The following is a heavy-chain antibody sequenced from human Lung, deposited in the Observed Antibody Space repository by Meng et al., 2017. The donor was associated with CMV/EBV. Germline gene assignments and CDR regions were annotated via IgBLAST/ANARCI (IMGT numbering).Heavy chain of an antibody. D-gene: IGHD3-22*01. J-gene: IGHJ4*02. Sequence: QVHLVQVGAEVKKHGASVNVSCKASGYTFTNFGISWVRQDPGQGLDWMGWISGYKGNTNYAQKFQGRVSMTTNTSTSTAYMELGSLRSDDTAVYYCARDSIGYYYTDDYWGQGTLVTVSS. V-gene: IGHV1-18*01. CDR2: ISGYKGNT. CDR3: ARDSIGYYYTDDY. CDR1: GYTFTNFG.